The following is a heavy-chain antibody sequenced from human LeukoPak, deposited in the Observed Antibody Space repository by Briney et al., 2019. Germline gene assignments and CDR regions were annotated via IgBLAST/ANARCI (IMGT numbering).Heavy chain of an antibody. CDR3: AKVKTDILIPDS. D-gene: IGHD2-21*02. J-gene: IGHJ4*02. CDR2: ISVSGNT. V-gene: IGHV3-23*01. Sequence: GGSLRLSCAASGFTLSSYAMSWVRQGPGKGLEWVSAISVSGNTYHADSVKGRFTISRDSYKNTLYLQMNSLTSADTAVYYCAKVKTDILIPDSWGQGTLVTVSS. CDR1: GFTLSSYA.